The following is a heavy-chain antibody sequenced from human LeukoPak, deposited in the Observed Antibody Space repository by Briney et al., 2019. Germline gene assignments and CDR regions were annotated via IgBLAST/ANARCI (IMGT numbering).Heavy chain of an antibody. J-gene: IGHJ4*02. V-gene: IGHV1-24*01. CDR3: AIDLHLFRTRPDFDF. Sequence: GGSLRFSCAASGFTFSSYGMHWVRQAPGQGLEWMGSFDSEDADTIYAHKFQGRVTMTEDTSTDTAYMELSSLRSEDTAVYYCAIDLHLFRTRPDFDFWGQGTLVTVSS. D-gene: IGHD3-10*01. CDR2: FDSEDADT. CDR1: GFTFSSYG.